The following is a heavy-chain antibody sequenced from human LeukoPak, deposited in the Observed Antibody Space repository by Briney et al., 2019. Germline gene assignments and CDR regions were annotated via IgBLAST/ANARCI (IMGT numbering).Heavy chain of an antibody. Sequence: ASVKVSCKASGYTFTNYGIIWVRQAPGQGLEWMGWISTYNGHTKYAQKFQGRVTMTTDTSTSTAYMELRSLRSDDTAVYYCARGFPPRRSYDSSGYYSYCFDYWGQGTLVTVSS. V-gene: IGHV1-18*01. J-gene: IGHJ4*02. CDR3: ARGFPPRRSYDSSGYYSYCFDY. CDR2: ISTYNGHT. D-gene: IGHD3-22*01. CDR1: GYTFTNYG.